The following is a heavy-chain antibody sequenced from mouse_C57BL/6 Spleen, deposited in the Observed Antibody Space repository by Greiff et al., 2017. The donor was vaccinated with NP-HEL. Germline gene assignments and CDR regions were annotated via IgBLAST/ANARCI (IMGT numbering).Heavy chain of an antibody. D-gene: IGHD1-1*01. V-gene: IGHV1-36*01. Sequence: EVQLVESGPVLVKPGPSVKISCKASGFTFTDYYMHWVKQSHGKSLEWIGLVYPYNGGTSYNQKFKGKATLTVDTSSSTAYMELNSLTSEDSAVYYCARSGLTTVDYYAMDYWGQGTSVTVSS. CDR2: VYPYNGGT. CDR1: GFTFTDYY. CDR3: ARSGLTTVDYYAMDY. J-gene: IGHJ4*01.